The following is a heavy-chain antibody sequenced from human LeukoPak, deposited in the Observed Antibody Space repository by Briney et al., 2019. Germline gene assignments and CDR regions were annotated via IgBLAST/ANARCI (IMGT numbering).Heavy chain of an antibody. Sequence: SETLSLTCSVSGYSISSGYYWGWIRPSPGKGVEWIGNVYHSGSTYYNPSLKSRVTMSVDTSKNQFSLRLTSVTAEDTAVYYCAGGSSDFGSGNHHYFFDYWGQGTLVTVSS. CDR1: GYSISSGYY. J-gene: IGHJ4*02. V-gene: IGHV4-38-2*02. D-gene: IGHD3-10*01. CDR3: AGGSSDFGSGNHHYFFDY. CDR2: VYHSGST.